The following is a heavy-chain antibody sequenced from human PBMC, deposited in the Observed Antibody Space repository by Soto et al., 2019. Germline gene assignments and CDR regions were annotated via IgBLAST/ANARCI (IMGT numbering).Heavy chain of an antibody. J-gene: IGHJ4*02. D-gene: IGHD2-21*02. CDR3: ARSIVVVTAADY. CDR2: INAGNGNT. CDR1: GYTFTCYA. V-gene: IGHV1-3*01. Sequence: GASVKVSCKASGYTFTCYAMHWVRQAPGQRLEWMGWINAGNGNTKYSQKFQGRVTITRDTSASTAYMELSSLRSEDTAVYYCARSIVVVTAADYWGQGTLVTVSS.